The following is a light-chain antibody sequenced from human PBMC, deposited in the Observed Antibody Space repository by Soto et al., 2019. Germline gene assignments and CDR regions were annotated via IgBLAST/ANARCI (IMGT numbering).Light chain of an antibody. J-gene: IGKJ5*01. Sequence: DIVMTQSPESLAVSLGERATINCKSSQSVLYSSNNKNYLAWYQQKPGQPPKLLIYWASTRESGIPDRFSGSGSGTDFARTISSLQAEDVAVYYCQQYYSTLFTFGQGTRLEIK. V-gene: IGKV4-1*01. CDR2: WAS. CDR1: QSVLYSSNNKNY. CDR3: QQYYSTLFT.